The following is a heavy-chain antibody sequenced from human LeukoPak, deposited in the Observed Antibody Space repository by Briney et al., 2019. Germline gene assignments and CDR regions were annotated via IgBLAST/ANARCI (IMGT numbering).Heavy chain of an antibody. J-gene: IGHJ3*02. CDR1: GGSISSYY. V-gene: IGHV4-59*08. Sequence: KPSETLSLTCTVSGGSISSYYWSWIRQPPGKGLEWIGYIYYSGSTNYNPSLKSRVTISVDTSKNQFSLKLSSVTAADTAVYYCARHVRTAFDAFDIWGQGTMVTVSS. CDR2: IYYSGST. CDR3: ARHVRTAFDAFDI. D-gene: IGHD2-21*02.